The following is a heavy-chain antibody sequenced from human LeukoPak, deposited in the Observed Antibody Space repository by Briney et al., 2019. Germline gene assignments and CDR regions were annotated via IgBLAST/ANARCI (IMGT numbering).Heavy chain of an antibody. V-gene: IGHV3-66*01. Sequence: GGSLRLSCAASGFTVSSNYMSWVRQAPGKGLEWVSVIYSGGSTYYADSVKGRFTISRDNSKNTLYLQMNSLRAEDTAVYYCAGDVVDIVATTDFDYWGQGTLVTVSS. CDR2: IYSGGST. D-gene: IGHD5-12*01. CDR3: AGDVVDIVATTDFDY. CDR1: GFTVSSNY. J-gene: IGHJ4*02.